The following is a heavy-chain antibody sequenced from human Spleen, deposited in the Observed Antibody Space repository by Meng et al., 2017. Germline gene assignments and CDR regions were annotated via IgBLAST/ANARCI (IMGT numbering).Heavy chain of an antibody. D-gene: IGHD5-12*01. CDR1: GGSISSGGYY. CDR3: ARLMSGYDVFDY. V-gene: IGHV4-31*01. CDR2: IYYSGST. Sequence: QVQLQESGPGLGKPSQTLSLTCTVSGGSISSGGYYWSWIRQHPGKGLEWIGYIYYSGSTYYNPSLKSLVTISVDTSKNQFSLKLSSVTAADTAVYYCARLMSGYDVFDYWGQGTLVTVSS. J-gene: IGHJ4*02.